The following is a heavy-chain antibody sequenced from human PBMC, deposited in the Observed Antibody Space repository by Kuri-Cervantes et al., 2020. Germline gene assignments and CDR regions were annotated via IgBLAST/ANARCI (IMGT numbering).Heavy chain of an antibody. CDR2: IYSGGST. J-gene: IGHJ6*02. CDR3: ARGGGALTTEDGMDV. CDR1: GFTVSSSY. D-gene: IGHD4-11*01. Sequence: GGSLRLSCAASGFTVSSSYMSWVRQAPGKGLEWVSVIYSGGSTYYADSVKGRFTISRDNSKNTLYLQMNSLRAEDTAVYYCARGGGALTTEDGMDVWGQGTTVTVSS. V-gene: IGHV3-66*01.